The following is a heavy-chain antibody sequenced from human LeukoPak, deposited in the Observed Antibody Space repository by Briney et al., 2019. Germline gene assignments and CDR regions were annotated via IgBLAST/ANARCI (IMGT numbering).Heavy chain of an antibody. CDR1: GYSFTSYW. CDR3: ARTYSGSYYWFDP. J-gene: IGHJ5*02. Sequence: GESLKISCKGSGYSFTSYWIGWVRQVPGKGLEWMGIIYPGDSDTRYSPSFQGQVTISADKSISAAYLQWSSLKASDTAMYYCARTYSGSYYWFDPWGQGTLVTVSS. V-gene: IGHV5-51*01. D-gene: IGHD1-26*01. CDR2: IYPGDSDT.